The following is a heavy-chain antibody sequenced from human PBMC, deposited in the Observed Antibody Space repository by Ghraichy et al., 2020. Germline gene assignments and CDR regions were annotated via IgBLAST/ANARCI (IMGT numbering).Heavy chain of an antibody. CDR1: GYTFTSYD. CDR2: MNPNSGNT. V-gene: IGHV1-8*01. J-gene: IGHJ5*02. Sequence: KVSCKASGYTFTSYDINWVRQANGQGLEWMGWMNPNSGNTGYAQKFQGRVTMTRNTSISKAYMELSSLRSEDTAVYYCARGGAGSSWYPRWFDPWGQGTLVTVSS. CDR3: ARGGAGSSWYPRWFDP. D-gene: IGHD6-13*01.